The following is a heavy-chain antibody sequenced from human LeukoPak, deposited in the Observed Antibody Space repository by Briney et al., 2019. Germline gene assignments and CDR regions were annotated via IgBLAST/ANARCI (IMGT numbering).Heavy chain of an antibody. CDR3: VRGGESTWS. V-gene: IGHV3-74*01. CDR1: GFTFSSYW. CDR2: INNDGSGT. J-gene: IGHJ5*02. D-gene: IGHD2-15*01. Sequence: GGSLRLSCAASGFTFSSYWMHWVHQAPGKGPVWVSRINNDGSGTTYADSVKGRFTISRDDAKNTLYLQMNSLRAEDTAVYYCVRGGESTWSWGQGTLVTVSS.